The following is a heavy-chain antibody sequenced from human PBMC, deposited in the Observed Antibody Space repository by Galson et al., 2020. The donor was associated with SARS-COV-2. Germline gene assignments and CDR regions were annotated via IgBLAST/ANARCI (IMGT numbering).Heavy chain of an antibody. J-gene: IGHJ4*02. CDR2: IYYSGVT. D-gene: IGHD1-1*01. V-gene: IGHV4-39*07. CDR3: ARGHTTSGRVAFDS. CDR1: GASLRSNLYY. Sequence: SETLSLTCSVSGASLRSNLYYWGWIRQPPGKGLEWIGTIYYSGVTYYNPSLNSRVTISVDTSKNQLSQELTSVTAADTAVYYCARGHTTSGRVAFDSWGQGILVPVSS.